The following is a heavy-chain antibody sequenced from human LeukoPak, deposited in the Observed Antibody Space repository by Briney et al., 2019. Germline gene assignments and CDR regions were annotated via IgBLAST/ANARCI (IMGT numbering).Heavy chain of an antibody. J-gene: IGHJ3*02. CDR3: ARDSASYDSSGYGGLFAFDI. Sequence: PGGSLRLSCAASGFTVSSNYMSWVRQAPGKVLEWVSVIYSGGSTYYADSVKGRFTISRDNSKNTLYLQMNSLRAEDTAVYYCARDSASYDSSGYGGLFAFDIWGQGTMVTVSS. V-gene: IGHV3-53*01. D-gene: IGHD3-22*01. CDR2: IYSGGST. CDR1: GFTVSSNY.